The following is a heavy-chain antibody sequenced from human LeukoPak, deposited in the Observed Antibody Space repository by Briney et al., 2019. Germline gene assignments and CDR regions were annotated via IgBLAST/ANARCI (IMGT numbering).Heavy chain of an antibody. J-gene: IGHJ3*02. CDR1: GYTLTELS. D-gene: IGHD3-22*01. CDR2: FDPEDGEK. Sequence: ASVKVSCKVSGYTLTELSMHWVRQAPGKGREWMGGFDPEDGEKIYAQKFEGRVTMPEHTPTDTAYIDLSSLISDDPAVLYCSTGTEGSITMIASYAFDIWGAGKMVTVSS. V-gene: IGHV1-24*01. CDR3: STGTEGSITMIASYAFDI.